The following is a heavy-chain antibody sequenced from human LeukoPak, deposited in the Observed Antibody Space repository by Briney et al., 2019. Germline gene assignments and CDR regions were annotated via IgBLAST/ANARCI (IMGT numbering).Heavy chain of an antibody. CDR2: ISYDGHHK. CDR1: SLTSRFS. V-gene: IGHV3-30*03. J-gene: IGHJ2*01. D-gene: IGHD2/OR15-2a*01. Sequence: GGSLRLSCTASSLTSRFSMHWVRQAPGRGLEWLSGISYDGHHKDFADSVKGRITIPRDNSKNTLFLQMINLQTEDTAIYYCAGDPHKIFSMGGGYFALWGRGTLVTVSS. CDR3: AGDPHKIFSMGGGYFAL.